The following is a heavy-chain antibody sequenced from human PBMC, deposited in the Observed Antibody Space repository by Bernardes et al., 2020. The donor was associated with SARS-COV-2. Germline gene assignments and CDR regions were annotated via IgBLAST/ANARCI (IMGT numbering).Heavy chain of an antibody. CDR3: ARRHIIEVRAGLDY. CDR2: IGSSSRDI. D-gene: IGHD2-21*01. J-gene: IGHJ4*02. Sequence: GGSLRLSRAASGFRFSDYGMYWVRQTPGKGLEWLSYIGSSSRDISYTDSVKGRFTISRDDAKNSLFLQMNSLTAEDTAFYYCARRHIIEVRAGLDYWGQGTLVTVS. V-gene: IGHV3-21*05. CDR1: GFRFSDYG.